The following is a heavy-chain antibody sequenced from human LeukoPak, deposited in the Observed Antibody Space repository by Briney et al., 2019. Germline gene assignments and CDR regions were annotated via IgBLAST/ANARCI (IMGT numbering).Heavy chain of an antibody. V-gene: IGHV3-48*01. CDR3: AKVKSSQWLREKYYFDY. D-gene: IGHD5-12*01. J-gene: IGHJ4*02. CDR2: ISTGGDII. CDR1: GFTFNAYS. Sequence: PGGSLRLSCAASGFTFNAYSFDWIRQAPGKGLEWISYISTGGDIIYYADSVKGRFTISRDNAKKSLYLQMNSLRAEDTAVYYCAKVKSSQWLREKYYFDYWGQGTLVTVSS.